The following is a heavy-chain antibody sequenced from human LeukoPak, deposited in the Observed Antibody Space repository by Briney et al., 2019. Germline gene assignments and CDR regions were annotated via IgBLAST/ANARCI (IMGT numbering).Heavy chain of an antibody. J-gene: IGHJ4*02. Sequence: ASVKVSCKASGYTFTSYGISWVRQAPGQGLEWMGIINPSGGSTSYAQKFQGRVTMTRDTSASTVYMELSSLRSEDTAVYYCARGARSLAFDYWGQETLVTVSS. D-gene: IGHD4-17*01. CDR3: ARGARSLAFDY. CDR2: INPSGGST. CDR1: GYTFTSYG. V-gene: IGHV1-46*01.